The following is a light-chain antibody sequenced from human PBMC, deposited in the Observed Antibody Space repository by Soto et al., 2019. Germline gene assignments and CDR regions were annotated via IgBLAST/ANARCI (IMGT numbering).Light chain of an antibody. V-gene: IGLV6-57*01. CDR2: EDD. Sequence: NFMLTQPHSVSESPGKAVTISCTRSSGSIASNYVQWYQQRPGSSPRIVIYEDDQRPSGVPDRFSGSIDSSSSSASLTISGLKTEDEADYYCQSYDSDTVIFGGGTKLTVL. CDR3: QSYDSDTVI. J-gene: IGLJ2*01. CDR1: SGSIASNY.